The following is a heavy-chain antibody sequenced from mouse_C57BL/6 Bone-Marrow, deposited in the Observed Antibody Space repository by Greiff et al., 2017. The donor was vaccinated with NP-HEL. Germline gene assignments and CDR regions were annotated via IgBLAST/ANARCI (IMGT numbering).Heavy chain of an antibody. CDR3: ARGRTGSYFDY. D-gene: IGHD4-1*01. Sequence: VQLVESGPELVKPGASVKISCKASGYAFSSSWMNWVKQRPGKGLEWIGRIYPGDGDTNYNGKFKGKATLTADKSSSTAYMQLSSLTSEDSAVYFCARGRTGSYFDYWGQGTTLTVSS. J-gene: IGHJ2*01. V-gene: IGHV1-82*01. CDR2: IYPGDGDT. CDR1: GYAFSSSW.